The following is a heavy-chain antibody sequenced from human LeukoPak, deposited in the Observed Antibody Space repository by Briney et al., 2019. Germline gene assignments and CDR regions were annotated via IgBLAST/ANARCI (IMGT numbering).Heavy chain of an antibody. CDR1: GGSISSGSYY. CDR2: IYTSGST. D-gene: IGHD1-26*01. Sequence: SQTLSLTCTVSGGSISSGSYYWSWIRQPAGKGLEWIGRIYTSGSTNYNPSLKSRVTISVDTSKNQFSLKLSSVTAADTAVYYCARSGVGATYYFDYWGQGTLVTVSP. J-gene: IGHJ4*02. CDR3: ARSGVGATYYFDY. V-gene: IGHV4-61*02.